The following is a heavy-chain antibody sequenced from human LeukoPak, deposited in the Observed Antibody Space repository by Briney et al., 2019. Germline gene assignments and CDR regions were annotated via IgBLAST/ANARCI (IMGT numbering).Heavy chain of an antibody. CDR2: TNTDGSTT. D-gene: IGHD3-22*01. CDR3: ARARDLDDSSGYSFDY. Sequence: GGSLRLSCEVSGFTFSSHWMHWVRQAPGKGPVWVSRTNTDGSTTNYADSVKGRFTISRDNAKNTVYLQMNSLRAEDTAVYYCARARDLDDSSGYSFDYWGQGILVTAPS. V-gene: IGHV3-74*01. J-gene: IGHJ4*02. CDR1: GFTFSSHW.